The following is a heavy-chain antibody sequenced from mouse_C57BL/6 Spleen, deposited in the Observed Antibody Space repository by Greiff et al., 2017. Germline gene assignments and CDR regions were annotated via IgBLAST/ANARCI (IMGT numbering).Heavy chain of an antibody. CDR2: IDPENGDT. CDR3: TTTAQDTCFAY. J-gene: IGHJ3*01. V-gene: IGHV14-4*01. D-gene: IGHD3-2*02. Sequence: VQLQQSGAELVRPGASVKLSCTASGFNIKDDYMHWVKQRPEQGLEWIGWIDPENGDTEYASKFQGKATITADTSSNTAYLQLSSLPSEDTAVYYCTTTAQDTCFAYWGQGTLVTVSA. CDR1: GFNIKDDY.